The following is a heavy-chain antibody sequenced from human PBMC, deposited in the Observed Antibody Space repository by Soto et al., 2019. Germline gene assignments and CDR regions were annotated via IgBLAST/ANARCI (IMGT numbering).Heavy chain of an antibody. Sequence: ASAYVSCTASGYTFNRYHINWVRQATGQGLEWRGWMKPNSGNTGYAQKFQGRVTMTRNTSIGTAYMELSSLRSEDTAVYYCASRVRNYGFWSCYSFDIWG. CDR1: GYTFNRYH. CDR2: MKPNSGNT. J-gene: IGHJ3*02. V-gene: IGHV1-8*01. CDR3: ASRVRNYGFWSCYSFDI. D-gene: IGHD3-3*01.